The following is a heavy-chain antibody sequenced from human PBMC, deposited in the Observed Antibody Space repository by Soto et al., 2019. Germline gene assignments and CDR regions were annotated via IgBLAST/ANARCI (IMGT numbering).Heavy chain of an antibody. Sequence: ASVKVSCKASGGTLNNYAISWVRRAPGQGLEWMGGIIPIVGTADYAQKFQGRVSITVDESSSTTYMEVSSLRSEDTAVYYCALGDSSDTGDGYWGQGTLVTVSS. CDR1: GGTLNNYA. CDR2: IIPIVGTA. V-gene: IGHV1-69*13. J-gene: IGHJ4*02. CDR3: ALGDSSDTGDGY. D-gene: IGHD3-16*01.